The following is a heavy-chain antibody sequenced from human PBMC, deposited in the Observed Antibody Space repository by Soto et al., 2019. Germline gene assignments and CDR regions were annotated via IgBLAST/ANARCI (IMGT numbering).Heavy chain of an antibody. J-gene: IGHJ6*02. CDR3: ARGGDYFDRSGYFLSYYGLEV. V-gene: IGHV3-48*03. Sequence: GGALRLSCVGSGFTFSSYEMNWVRQAPGKGLEWVSYITSNGDTIHYTDSVKGRFTISRDNAKNSLSLQMNSLRAEDTAIYYCARGGDYFDRSGYFLSYYGLEVWGQGNTVTGSS. D-gene: IGHD3-22*01. CDR2: ITSNGDTI. CDR1: GFTFSSYE.